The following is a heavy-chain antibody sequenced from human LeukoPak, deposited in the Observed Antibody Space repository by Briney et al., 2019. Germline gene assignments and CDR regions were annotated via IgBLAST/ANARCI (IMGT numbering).Heavy chain of an antibody. CDR2: ISGSGGST. CDR3: AKVGATVTSPLLTDY. J-gene: IGHJ4*02. V-gene: IGHV3-23*01. D-gene: IGHD4-17*01. Sequence: GGSLRLSCAASGFTFSSYGMSWVRQAPGKGLEWVSAISGSGGSTYYADSVKGRFTISRDNSKNTLYLEMNSLRAEDTAVYYCAKVGATVTSPLLTDYWGQGTLVTVSS. CDR1: GFTFSSYG.